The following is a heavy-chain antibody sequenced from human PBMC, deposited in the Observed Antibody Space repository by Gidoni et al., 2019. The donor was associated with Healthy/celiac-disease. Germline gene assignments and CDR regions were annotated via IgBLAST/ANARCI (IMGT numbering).Heavy chain of an antibody. D-gene: IGHD3-22*01. CDR2: ISYDGSNK. Sequence: QVQLVESGGGVVQPGRSLRLSCAASGFTFSSYAMHWVRQAPGKGLEWVAVISYDGSNKYYADSVKGRFTISRDNSKNTLYLQMNSLRAEDTAVYYCASIVVVNAGAFDIWGQGTMVTVSS. J-gene: IGHJ3*02. CDR1: GFTFSSYA. V-gene: IGHV3-30*04. CDR3: ASIVVVNAGAFDI.